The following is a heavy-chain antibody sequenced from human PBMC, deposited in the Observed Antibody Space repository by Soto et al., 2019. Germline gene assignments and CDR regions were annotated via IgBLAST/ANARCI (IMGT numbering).Heavy chain of an antibody. D-gene: IGHD6-6*01. CDR3: ARGFTIEYSSSSRAFDI. CDR2: IYYSGST. CDR1: GGSISSGGYY. J-gene: IGHJ3*02. Sequence: QVQLQESGPGLVKPSQTLSLTCTVSGGSISSGGYYWSWIRQHPGKGLEWIGYIYYSGSTYYNPSLKSRVTISVDTSKNQFSLKLSSVTAADTAVYYCARGFTIEYSSSSRAFDIWGQGTMVTVSS. V-gene: IGHV4-31*03.